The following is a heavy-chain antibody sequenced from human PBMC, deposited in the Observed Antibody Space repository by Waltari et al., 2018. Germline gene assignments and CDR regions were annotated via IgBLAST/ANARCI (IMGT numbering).Heavy chain of an antibody. V-gene: IGHV3-30-3*01. CDR2: ISYDGSNK. D-gene: IGHD5-12*01. CDR1: GFTFSSYA. CDR3: ARDSEMATTWSSVAY. J-gene: IGHJ4*02. Sequence: QVQLVESGGGVVQPGRSLRLSCAASGFTFSSYAMHWVRQAPGKGLEWVAVISYDGSNKYYADSVKGRFTISRDNSKNTLYLQMNSLRAEDTAVYYCARDSEMATTWSSVAYWGQGTLVTVSS.